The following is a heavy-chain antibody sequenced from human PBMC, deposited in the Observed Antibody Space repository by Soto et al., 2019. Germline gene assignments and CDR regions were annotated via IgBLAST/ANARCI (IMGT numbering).Heavy chain of an antibody. CDR3: ARDKITGLFDY. Sequence: PSETLSLTCTVSSASISSSSYTWGWIRQPPGKGLEWIGSIYYSGTTYYNPSLKSRVTISVDTSKNQFSLKLTSVTAADTAVYYCARDKITGLFDYWGQGTLVTVSS. D-gene: IGHD2-8*02. CDR2: IYYSGTT. CDR1: SASISSSSYT. V-gene: IGHV4-39*07. J-gene: IGHJ4*02.